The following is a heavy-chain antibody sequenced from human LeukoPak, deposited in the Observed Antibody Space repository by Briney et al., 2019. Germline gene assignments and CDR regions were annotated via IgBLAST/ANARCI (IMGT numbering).Heavy chain of an antibody. CDR3: ARHPELYFFDY. D-gene: IGHD3-10*01. CDR1: GASISSYY. J-gene: IGHJ4*02. V-gene: IGHV4-59*08. CDR2: ISYSGST. Sequence: PSETLSLTCTVSGASISSYYWSWIRQPPGKGLEWLGYISYSGSTNYNPSLKSRVTISADTSKNQVSLTLSSVTAADTAVYYCARHPELYFFDYWGQGTLVSVSS.